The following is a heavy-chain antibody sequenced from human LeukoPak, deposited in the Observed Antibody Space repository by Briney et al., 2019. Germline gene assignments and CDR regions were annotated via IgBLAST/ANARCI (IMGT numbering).Heavy chain of an antibody. CDR1: GYTFTSYD. J-gene: IGHJ6*02. CDR2: MNPNSGNT. V-gene: IGHV1-8*01. D-gene: IGHD6-19*01. Sequence: EASVKVSCKASGYTFTSYDINWVRQATGQGLEWMGWMNPNSGNTGYAQKFQGRVTMTRNTSISTAYMELSSLRSEDTAVYYCARSPSRRRQQWLVRYYYYGMDVWGQGTTVTVSS. CDR3: ARSPSRRRQQWLVRYYYYGMDV.